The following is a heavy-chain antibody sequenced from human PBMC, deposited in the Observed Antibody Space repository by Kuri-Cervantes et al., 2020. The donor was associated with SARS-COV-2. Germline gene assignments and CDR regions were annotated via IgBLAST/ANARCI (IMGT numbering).Heavy chain of an antibody. J-gene: IGHJ4*02. V-gene: IGHV2-70*11. CDR1: GFSLNTSGMC. CDR2: IDWDDDK. D-gene: IGHD4-11*01. Sequence: SGPTLVKPTQTLTLTCTFSGFSLNTSGMCVGWIRQPPGKALEWLARIDWDDDKYYSTSLKTRLTISKDTSKNQVVLTMTNVDPVDTATYYCARIQAATVIADCWGQGTLVTVSS. CDR3: ARIQAATVIADC.